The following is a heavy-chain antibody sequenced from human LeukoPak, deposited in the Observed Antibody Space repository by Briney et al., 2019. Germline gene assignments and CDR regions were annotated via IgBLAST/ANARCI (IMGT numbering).Heavy chain of an antibody. CDR2: IYYSGST. J-gene: IGHJ5*02. D-gene: IGHD1-26*01. CDR1: GGSISSYY. V-gene: IGHV4-59*01. CDR3: ARNLKWERGKIWFDP. Sequence: SETLSLTCTVSGGSISSYYWSWIRQPPGKGLEWIGYIYYSGSTNYNPSLKSRVTISVDTSKNQFSLKLSSVTAADTAVYYCARNLKWERGKIWFDPWGQGTLVTVSS.